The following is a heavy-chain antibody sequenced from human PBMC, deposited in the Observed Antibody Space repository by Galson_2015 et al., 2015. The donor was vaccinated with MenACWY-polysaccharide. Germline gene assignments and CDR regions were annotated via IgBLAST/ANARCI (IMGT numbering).Heavy chain of an antibody. Sequence: SLRLSCAASGFTFSSYWMHWVRQAPGKGLEWVSSISSGSSYIYYGDSVKGRFTIPRDNAKNSLYLQMNSLRAEDTAVYYCARGPGGGGSYGPIDYWGQGTLVTVSS. CDR3: ARGPGGGGSYGPIDY. CDR2: ISSGSSYI. CDR1: GFTFSSYW. D-gene: IGHD1-26*01. V-gene: IGHV3-21*01. J-gene: IGHJ4*02.